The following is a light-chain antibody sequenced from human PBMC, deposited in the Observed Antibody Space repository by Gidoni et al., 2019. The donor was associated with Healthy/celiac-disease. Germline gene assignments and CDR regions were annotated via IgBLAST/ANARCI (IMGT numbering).Light chain of an antibody. CDR1: QSVSSN. CDR3: QQYNNWPGT. Sequence: EIVITQSPATLSVSPGERATLPCRASQSVSSNLAWYQQKPGQAPRLLIYGASTRATGIPARFSGSGSGTEFTLTISSLQSEDFAVYYCQQYNNWPGTFGQGTKVEIK. V-gene: IGKV3-15*01. J-gene: IGKJ1*01. CDR2: GAS.